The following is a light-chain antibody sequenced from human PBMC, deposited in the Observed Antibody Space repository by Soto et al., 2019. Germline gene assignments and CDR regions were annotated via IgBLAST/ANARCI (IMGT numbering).Light chain of an antibody. CDR1: SSDVGGYEY. V-gene: IGLV2-8*01. J-gene: IGLJ2*01. CDR3: SSYAGSNKLHGL. CDR2: EVI. Sequence: QSALTQPPSASGSPGQSVTISCTGSSSDVGGYEYVSWYQQHPGKAPKLIIYEVIKRPSGVLDRFSGSKSGNTASLTVSGRQAEDEDDYYCSSYAGSNKLHGLFGGGTKLTVL.